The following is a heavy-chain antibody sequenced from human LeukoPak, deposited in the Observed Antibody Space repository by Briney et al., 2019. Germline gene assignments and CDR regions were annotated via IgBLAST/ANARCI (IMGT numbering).Heavy chain of an antibody. Sequence: PGGSLRLSCAASGFTVSSNYMSWVRQAPGKGLEWVSDIYSGGSTYYADSVKGRFTISRDNSKNTLYLQMNSLRAEDTAVYYCARDRGYCSSTSCYRWFDPWGQGTLVTVSS. V-gene: IGHV3-53*01. CDR1: GFTVSSNY. CDR2: IYSGGST. D-gene: IGHD2-2*02. J-gene: IGHJ5*02. CDR3: ARDRGYCSSTSCYRWFDP.